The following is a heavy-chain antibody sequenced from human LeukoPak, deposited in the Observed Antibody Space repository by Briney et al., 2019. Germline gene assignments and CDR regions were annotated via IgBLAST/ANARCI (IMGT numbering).Heavy chain of an antibody. Sequence: SETLSLTCTVSGGSISSSSYYWGWIRQPPGKGLEWIGSIYYNGSTYYNPSLKSRVTISVDTSKNQFSLKLSSVTAADTAVYYCARVRAVAGDPFDIWGQGTMVAVSS. D-gene: IGHD6-19*01. CDR3: ARVRAVAGDPFDI. CDR2: IYYNGST. J-gene: IGHJ3*02. CDR1: GGSISSSSYY. V-gene: IGHV4-39*07.